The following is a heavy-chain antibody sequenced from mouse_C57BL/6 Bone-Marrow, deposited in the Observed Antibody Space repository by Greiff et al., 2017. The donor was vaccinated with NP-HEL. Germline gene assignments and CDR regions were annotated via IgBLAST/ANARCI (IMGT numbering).Heavy chain of an antibody. J-gene: IGHJ2*01. CDR2: ISYDGSN. CDR1: GYSITSGYY. Sequence: EESGPGLVKPSQSLSLTCSVTGYSITSGYYWNWIRQFPGNKLEWMGYISYDGSNNYNPSLKNRISITRDTSKNQFFLKLNSVTTEDTATYYCARDLEYYFDYWGQGTTLTVSS. V-gene: IGHV3-6*01. CDR3: ARDLEYYFDY.